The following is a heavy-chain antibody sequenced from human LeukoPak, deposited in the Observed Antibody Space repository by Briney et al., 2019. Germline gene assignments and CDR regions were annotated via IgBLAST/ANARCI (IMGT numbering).Heavy chain of an antibody. CDR1: GFTISSYA. V-gene: IGHV3-23*01. J-gene: IGHJ4*02. CDR2: IGAGSGGT. D-gene: IGHD6-13*01. CDR3: ARKSIAAAGNAFDH. Sequence: GGSLRLSCGASGFTISSYAMSWVRQSPGEGLEWVSAIGAGSGGTYYADSVKGRFTISSDYSKNTLYLRMNSLRAEDTAVYYCARKSIAAAGNAFDHWGQGTLVTVSS.